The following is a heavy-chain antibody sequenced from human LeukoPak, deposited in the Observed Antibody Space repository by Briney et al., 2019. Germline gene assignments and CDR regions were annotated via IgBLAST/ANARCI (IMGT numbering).Heavy chain of an antibody. CDR2: ISYSGSS. V-gene: IGHV4-59*01. Sequence: SETLSLTCTVSGGSISSYYWSWIRQPPGKGLEWIGYISYSGSSNYNPSLKSRVSISVDTSKNQFSLKLNSVTAADTAVYYCARGNRVPDYWGQGTLVTVSS. CDR1: GGSISSYY. D-gene: IGHD2/OR15-2a*01. CDR3: ARGNRVPDY. J-gene: IGHJ4*02.